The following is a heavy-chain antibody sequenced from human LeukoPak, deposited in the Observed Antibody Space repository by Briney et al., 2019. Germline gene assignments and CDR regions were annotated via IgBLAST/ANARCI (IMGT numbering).Heavy chain of an antibody. V-gene: IGHV3-30*18. Sequence: PGRSLRLSCAASGFTFSSYGMHWVRQAPGKGLEWVAVISYDGSNKYYADSVKGRFTISRDNSKNTLYLQMNSLRAEDTALYYCAKDMASRDDYSNLFDYWGQGTLVTVSS. D-gene: IGHD4-11*01. CDR1: GFTFSSYG. CDR2: ISYDGSNK. CDR3: AKDMASRDDYSNLFDY. J-gene: IGHJ4*02.